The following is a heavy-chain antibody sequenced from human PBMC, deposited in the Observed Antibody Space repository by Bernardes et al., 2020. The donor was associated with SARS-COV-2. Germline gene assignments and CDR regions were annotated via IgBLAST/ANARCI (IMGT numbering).Heavy chain of an antibody. CDR1: GYSFTTYW. D-gene: IGHD2-15*01. J-gene: IGHJ6*02. V-gene: IGHV5-51*01. Sequence: GESLKISCKGSGYSFTTYWIAWVRQMPGKGLEWMGIIYPGDSDATYSPSFQGQVTMSADTSTRTAYLQWRSLKASDTAIYYCARPKDGYYNYGLDVWGQGTTVTVS. CDR2: IYPGDSDA. CDR3: ARPKDGYYNYGLDV.